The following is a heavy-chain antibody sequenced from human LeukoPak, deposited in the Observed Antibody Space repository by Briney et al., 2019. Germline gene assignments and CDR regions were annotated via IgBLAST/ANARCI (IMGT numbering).Heavy chain of an antibody. CDR3: ARDRTPLRRFGELFDY. D-gene: IGHD3-10*01. Sequence: GGSLRLSCAASGFTFSSYAMHWVRQAPGKGLEWVAVISYDGSNKYYADYVKGRFTISRDNSKNALYLQMNSLRAEDTAVYYCARDRTPLRRFGELFDYWGQGTLVTVSS. CDR1: GFTFSSYA. CDR2: ISYDGSNK. V-gene: IGHV3-30*04. J-gene: IGHJ4*02.